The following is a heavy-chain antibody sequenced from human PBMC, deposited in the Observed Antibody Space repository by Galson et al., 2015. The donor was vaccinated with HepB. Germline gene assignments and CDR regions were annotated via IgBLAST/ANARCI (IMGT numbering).Heavy chain of an antibody. J-gene: IGHJ6*02. Sequence: SVKVSCKVSGYTLTELSMHWVRQAPGKGLEWMGGFDPEDGETIYAQKFQGRVTMTEDTSTDTAYMELSSLRSEDTAVYYCARLRFEMIFGAVIPYYYGMDVWGQGTTVTVSS. D-gene: IGHD3-3*01. CDR3: ARLRFEMIFGAVIPYYYGMDV. CDR1: GYTLTELS. CDR2: FDPEDGET. V-gene: IGHV1-24*01.